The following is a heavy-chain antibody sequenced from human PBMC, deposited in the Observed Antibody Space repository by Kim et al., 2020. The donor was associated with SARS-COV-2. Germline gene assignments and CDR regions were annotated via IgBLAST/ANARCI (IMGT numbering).Heavy chain of an antibody. J-gene: IGHJ4*02. CDR3: ARDSIAVAGGLGY. V-gene: IGHV3-21*01. Sequence: YADSVKGRFTISRDNAKNSLYLQMNSLRAEDTAVYYCARDSIAVAGGLGYWGQGTLVTVSS. D-gene: IGHD6-19*01.